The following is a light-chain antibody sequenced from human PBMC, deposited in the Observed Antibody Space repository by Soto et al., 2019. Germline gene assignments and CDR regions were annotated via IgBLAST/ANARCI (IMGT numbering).Light chain of an antibody. J-gene: IGKJ1*01. V-gene: IGKV1-5*03. CDR1: QTISSW. Sequence: DIQMTQSPSTLSGSVGDRVTITCRASQTISSWLAWYQQKPVKAPKLLIYKASTLKSGVPSRFSGSGSGTEFTLTISSLQPDDFATYYCQQYYSYPWTFGQGTKVDIK. CDR3: QQYYSYPWT. CDR2: KAS.